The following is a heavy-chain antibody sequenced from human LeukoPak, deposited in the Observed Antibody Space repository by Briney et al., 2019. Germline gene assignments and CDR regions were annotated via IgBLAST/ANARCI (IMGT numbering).Heavy chain of an antibody. Sequence: PSETLSLTCTVSGSSINVYYWSWIRQSPGKGLEWIAYISYSGSTNYNPSLKSRVTISVDTSKNQFSLKLSSVTAADTAVYYCARQGGRWLQFKWFDPWGQGTLVTVSS. V-gene: IGHV4-59*08. CDR1: GSSINVYY. J-gene: IGHJ5*02. D-gene: IGHD5-24*01. CDR2: ISYSGST. CDR3: ARQGGRWLQFKWFDP.